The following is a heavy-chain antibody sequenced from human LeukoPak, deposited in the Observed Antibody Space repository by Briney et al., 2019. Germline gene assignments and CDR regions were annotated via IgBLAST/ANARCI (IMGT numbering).Heavy chain of an antibody. Sequence: SETLSLTCTVSGGSISSYYWNWIRQPPGKGLEWIGYIYYRGSTNYNPSLKSRVTILVDTSKNQFSLKLSSVTAADTAVYYCARDSYYYDSSGHTFDYWGQGTLVTVSS. CDR3: ARDSYYYDSSGHTFDY. V-gene: IGHV4-59*01. CDR1: GGSISSYY. J-gene: IGHJ4*02. CDR2: IYYRGST. D-gene: IGHD3-22*01.